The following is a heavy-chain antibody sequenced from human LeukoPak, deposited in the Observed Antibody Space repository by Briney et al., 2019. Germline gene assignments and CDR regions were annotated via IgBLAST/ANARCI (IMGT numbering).Heavy chain of an antibody. V-gene: IGHV1-69*06. D-gene: IGHD5-18*01. CDR3: ANGGYSYGYVSGYFDY. J-gene: IGHJ4*02. Sequence: ASVKVSCKASGGTFSSYAISWVRQAPGQGLEWMGGIVPIFGTANYAQKFQGRVTITADKSTSTAYMELSSLRSEDTAVYYCANGGYSYGYVSGYFDYWGQGTLVTVSS. CDR2: IVPIFGTA. CDR1: GGTFSSYA.